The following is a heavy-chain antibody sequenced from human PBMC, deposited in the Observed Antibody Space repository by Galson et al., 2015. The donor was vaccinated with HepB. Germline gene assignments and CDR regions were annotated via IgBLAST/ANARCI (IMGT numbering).Heavy chain of an antibody. CDR1: GGSISSGAYY. CDR2: IYYSGST. Sequence: TLSLTCSVSGGSISSGAYYWSWIRQHPGKGLEWIGYIYYSGSTYYNPSLKSRVTITVDTSKNQFSLKLSSVTAADTAVYYCARDNFGSGYDLGGSIDYWGQGTLVTVSS. CDR3: ARDNFGSGYDLGGSIDY. D-gene: IGHD5-12*01. J-gene: IGHJ4*02. V-gene: IGHV4-31*03.